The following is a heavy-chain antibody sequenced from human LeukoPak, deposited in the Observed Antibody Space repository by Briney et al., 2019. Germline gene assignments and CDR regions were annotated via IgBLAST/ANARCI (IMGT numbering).Heavy chain of an antibody. D-gene: IGHD6-6*01. V-gene: IGHV3-21*01. CDR1: GFTFCSHS. Sequence: PGGSLRLSRAASGFTFCSHSMNCVPQAPRKGLEWVSSISSSSGKIYYVDSVKGRFTISRDNAKNSLYLQMNRLRAEDTAVYYCSRGGSSSGDGLDYWGQGTLVTVSS. CDR3: SRGGSSSGDGLDY. CDR2: ISSSSGKI. J-gene: IGHJ4*02.